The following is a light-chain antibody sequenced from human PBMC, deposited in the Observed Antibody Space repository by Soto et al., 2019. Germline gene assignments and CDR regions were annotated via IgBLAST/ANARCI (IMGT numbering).Light chain of an antibody. V-gene: IGKV3-15*01. CDR3: QQYNNWLYT. CDR2: GAS. J-gene: IGKJ2*01. Sequence: EIVMTQSPATLSVSPGERATLSCRASQSVSSDLAWYQQKPGQAPRLLIYGASTRATAIPARFSGSGSGTEFTLTIRSLQSVDFAVYYCQQYNNWLYTFGQGTKLEIK. CDR1: QSVSSD.